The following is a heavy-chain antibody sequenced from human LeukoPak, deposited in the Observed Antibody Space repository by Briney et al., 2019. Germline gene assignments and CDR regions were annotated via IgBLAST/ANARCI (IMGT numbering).Heavy chain of an antibody. V-gene: IGHV3-23*01. Sequence: GGSLRLSCAASGFTFSSYAMSWVRQAPGKGLEWVSAISGSGGSTYYADSVKGRFTTSRDNSKNTLYLQMNSLRAEDTAVYYCAKDRYYYDSSDDYWGQGTLVTVSS. CDR3: AKDRYYYDSSDDY. D-gene: IGHD3-22*01. CDR2: ISGSGGST. CDR1: GFTFSSYA. J-gene: IGHJ4*02.